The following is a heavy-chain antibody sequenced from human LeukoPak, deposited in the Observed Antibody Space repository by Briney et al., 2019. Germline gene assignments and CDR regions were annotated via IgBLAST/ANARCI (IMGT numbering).Heavy chain of an antibody. Sequence: GGSLRLSCAASGFTFSSYGMHWVRQAPGKGLEWVAVISYDGSNKYYADSVKGRFTISRDNSKNTLYLQMNSLRAEDTAVYYCAKDDPPFHAFDYRGQGTLVTVSS. D-gene: IGHD3-16*01. V-gene: IGHV3-30*18. J-gene: IGHJ4*02. CDR2: ISYDGSNK. CDR3: AKDDPPFHAFDY. CDR1: GFTFSSYG.